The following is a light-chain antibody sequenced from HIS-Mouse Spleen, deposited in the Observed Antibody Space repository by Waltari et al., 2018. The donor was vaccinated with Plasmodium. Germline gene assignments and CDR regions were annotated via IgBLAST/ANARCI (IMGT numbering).Light chain of an antibody. CDR1: EVPKKY. Sequence: SYELTQPPSVSVSPGQTARNTCYGDEVPKKYASWYQQKSGQAPEMVIYEDSKLPSGIPERFSGSSSGTMATLTISGAQVEDEADYYCYSTDSSGNHRVFGGGTKLTVL. J-gene: IGLJ3*02. CDR2: EDS. V-gene: IGLV3-10*01. CDR3: YSTDSSGNHRV.